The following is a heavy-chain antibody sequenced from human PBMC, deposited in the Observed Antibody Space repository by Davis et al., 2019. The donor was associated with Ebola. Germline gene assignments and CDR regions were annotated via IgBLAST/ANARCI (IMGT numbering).Heavy chain of an antibody. Sequence: GESLKISCAASGFTFSSYSMNWVRQAPGKGLEWVSSISSSSSYIYYADSVKGRFTISRDNAKNSLYLQMNSLRAEDTAVYYCARDLVLWFGELLSSPGGFDFDYWGQGTLVTVSS. V-gene: IGHV3-21*01. D-gene: IGHD3-10*01. CDR3: ARDLVLWFGELLSSPGGFDFDY. CDR2: ISSSSSYI. J-gene: IGHJ4*02. CDR1: GFTFSSYS.